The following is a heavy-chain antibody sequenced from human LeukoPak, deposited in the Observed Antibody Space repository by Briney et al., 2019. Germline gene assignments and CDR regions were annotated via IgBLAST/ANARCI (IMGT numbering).Heavy chain of an antibody. J-gene: IGHJ4*02. V-gene: IGHV5-51*01. CDR3: ARRGEAMDPFDY. Sequence: GESLRISCKASGYTFSDYWIVWLRQMSGKGLEWMGIIYPGDSDTKYSPSFQGQVTISVDKSVNTAYLQWSSLKASDTAIYYCARRGEAMDPFDYWGQGTLVTVSS. CDR1: GYTFSDYW. D-gene: IGHD5-18*01. CDR2: IYPGDSDT.